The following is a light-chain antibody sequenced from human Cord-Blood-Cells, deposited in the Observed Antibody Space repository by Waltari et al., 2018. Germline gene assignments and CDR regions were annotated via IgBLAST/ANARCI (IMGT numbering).Light chain of an antibody. CDR3: QQYGSSPPT. V-gene: IGKV3-20*01. CDR2: GAS. J-gene: IGKJ2*01. Sequence: EIVLTQSPGTLSLSPGERATLSCRASQRVSTSYLAWYQQKPGQAPGLLIYGASSRATGIPDRFSGSGSGTDFTLTISRLEPEDFAVYYCQQYGSSPPTFGQGTKLEIK. CDR1: QRVSTSY.